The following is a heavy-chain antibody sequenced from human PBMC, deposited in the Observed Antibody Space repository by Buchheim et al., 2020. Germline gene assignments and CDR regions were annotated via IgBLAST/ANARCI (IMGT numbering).Heavy chain of an antibody. V-gene: IGHV4-59*01. CDR1: GDSINNYY. Sequence: QVQLRESGPGLVKPSETLSLTCTVSGDSINNYYWSWLRQSPGKGLEWIGYVYYTGSPIYNPSLKSRVNILVDRSRNQLSLRLASVTAADTAVYYCGRLLAAGTFVVEHWGQGTL. CDR2: VYYTGSP. CDR3: GRLLAAGTFVVEH. J-gene: IGHJ4*02. D-gene: IGHD2-21*01.